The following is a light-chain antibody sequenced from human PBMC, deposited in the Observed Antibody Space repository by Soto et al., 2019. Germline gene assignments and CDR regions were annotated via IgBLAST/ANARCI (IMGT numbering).Light chain of an antibody. J-gene: IGKJ4*01. CDR3: QQYETYPLT. Sequence: DIQMTQSPSTLSASVGDRVTITCRASQNINTWLAWYQQKPGKAPYLLIYKASNLQSGVPSRFSGSASGTEFTLPISSLQPDDIANYYCQQYETYPLTYGGGTKVEI. CDR2: KAS. CDR1: QNINTW. V-gene: IGKV1-5*03.